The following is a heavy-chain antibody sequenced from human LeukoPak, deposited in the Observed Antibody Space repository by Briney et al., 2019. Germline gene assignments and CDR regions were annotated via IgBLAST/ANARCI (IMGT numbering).Heavy chain of an antibody. D-gene: IGHD3-16*02. Sequence: ASVKLSCKASGYTFTGYYMHWVRQAPGQGLEWMGWINPNSGGTNYAQKLQGRVTMTRDTSISTAYMELSRLRSDDTAVYYCARVSLGYDYVWGSYQDWGQGTLVTVSS. CDR1: GYTFTGYY. CDR2: INPNSGGT. CDR3: ARVSLGYDYVWGSYQD. V-gene: IGHV1-2*02. J-gene: IGHJ4*02.